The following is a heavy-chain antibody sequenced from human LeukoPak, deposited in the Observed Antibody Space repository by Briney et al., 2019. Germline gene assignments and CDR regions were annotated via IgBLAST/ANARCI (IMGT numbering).Heavy chain of an antibody. J-gene: IGHJ5*02. Sequence: GASVKVSCKASGYTFTSYGISWVRQAPGQGLEWMGWISAYNGNTNYAQKLQGRVTMTTDTSTSTAYMELRSLRSEDTAVYYCARDPGNCSGGSCYNNWFDPWGQGTLVTVSS. CDR1: GYTFTSYG. CDR3: ARDPGNCSGGSCYNNWFDP. D-gene: IGHD2-15*01. CDR2: ISAYNGNT. V-gene: IGHV1-18*01.